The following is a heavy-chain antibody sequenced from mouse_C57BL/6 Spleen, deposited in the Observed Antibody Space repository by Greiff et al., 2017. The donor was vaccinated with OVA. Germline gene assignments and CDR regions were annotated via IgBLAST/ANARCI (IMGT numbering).Heavy chain of an antibody. CDR3: ARKELTGTFAY. CDR1: GFSLTSYG. J-gene: IGHJ3*01. V-gene: IGHV2-2*01. Sequence: VKLQESGPGLVQPSQSLSITCTVSGFSLTSYGVHWVRQSPGKGLEWLGVIWSGGSTDYNAAFISRLSISKDNSKSQVFFKMNSLQADDTAIYYCARKELTGTFAYWGQGTLVTVSA. CDR2: IWSGGST. D-gene: IGHD4-1*01.